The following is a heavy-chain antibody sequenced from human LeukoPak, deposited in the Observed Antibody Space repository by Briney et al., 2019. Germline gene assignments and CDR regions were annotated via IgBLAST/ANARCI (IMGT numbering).Heavy chain of an antibody. V-gene: IGHV4-34*01. J-gene: IGHJ4*02. Sequence: SETLSLTCAVYGGSFSGYYWSWIRQPPGKGLEWIGEINHSGSTNYNPSLKGRVTISVDTSKNQFSLKLSSVTAADTAVYYCARALYVTMVRGVIDWGQGTLVTVSS. D-gene: IGHD3-10*01. CDR3: ARALYVTMVRGVID. CDR1: GGSFSGYY. CDR2: INHSGST.